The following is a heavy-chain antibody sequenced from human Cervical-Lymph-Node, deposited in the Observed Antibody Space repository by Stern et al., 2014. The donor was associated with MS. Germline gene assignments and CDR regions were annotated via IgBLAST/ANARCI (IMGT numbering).Heavy chain of an antibody. CDR3: ARLSTAVDF. V-gene: IGHV4-59*08. CDR1: GGSISSRY. Sequence: QLQLQESGPGLVKPSETLSLTCAVSGGSISSRYWGWIRQPPGKGLEWIGLISHSGDTKYNPSLKSRVTISLDPSKTQFSLKVTSVTAADTAVYYCARLSTAVDFWGQGTLVTVSS. CDR2: ISHSGDT. J-gene: IGHJ4*02.